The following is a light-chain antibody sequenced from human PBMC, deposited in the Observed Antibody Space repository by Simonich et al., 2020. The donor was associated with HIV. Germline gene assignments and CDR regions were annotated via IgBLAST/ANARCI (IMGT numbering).Light chain of an antibody. J-gene: IGLJ3*02. CDR1: SGSIASNY. CDR2: EDN. Sequence: NFMLTQPHSVSESPGKTVTISCTRSSGSIASNYVQWYQQRPGSSPTIVIYEDNQRPSGVPDRVAGSIDSSSNSASLTISGLETEDEADYHCQSYDASNHWVFGGGTKLTVL. CDR3: QSYDASNHWV. V-gene: IGLV6-57*01.